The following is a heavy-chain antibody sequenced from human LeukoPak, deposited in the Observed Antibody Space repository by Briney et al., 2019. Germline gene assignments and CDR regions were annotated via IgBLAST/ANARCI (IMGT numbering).Heavy chain of an antibody. CDR1: GFTFTSSA. V-gene: IGHV1-58*02. J-gene: IGHJ5*02. D-gene: IGHD1-7*01. CDR2: IVVGSGNT. Sequence: SVKVSCKASGFTFTSSAMQWVRQSRGQRLEWIGWIVVGSGNTNYAQKFQERVTITRDMSTSTAYMELSSLRSEDTAVYYCATVRLDWNYSDEQKRWFDPWGQGTLVTVSS. CDR3: ATVRLDWNYSDEQKRWFDP.